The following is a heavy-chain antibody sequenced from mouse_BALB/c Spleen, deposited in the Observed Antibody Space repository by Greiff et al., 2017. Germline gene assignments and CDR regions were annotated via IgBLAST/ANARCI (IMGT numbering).Heavy chain of an antibody. CDR2: IYPGSGST. CDR1: GYTFTSYW. J-gene: IGHJ2*01. V-gene: IGHV1S22*01. Sequence: LQQPGSELVRPGASVKLSCKASGYTFTSYWMHWVKQRHGQGLEWNGNIYPGSGSTNYDEKFKSKGTLTVDTSSSTAYMHLSSLTSEDSAVYYCTRSGYSYYFDYWGQGTTLTVSS. CDR3: TRSGYSYYFDY.